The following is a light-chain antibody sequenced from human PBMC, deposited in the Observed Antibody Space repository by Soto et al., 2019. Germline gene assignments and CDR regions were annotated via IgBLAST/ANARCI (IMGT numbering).Light chain of an antibody. CDR3: EPYTNPTRW. CDR1: QSVSSD. V-gene: IGKV3-15*01. CDR2: GAS. J-gene: IGKJ1*01. Sequence: EIVLTQSPGPLSLSPGERATLSCRASQSVSSDLAWYHQKPGQAPRLLIYGASTRATGIPARFSGSGSGTEFTLTSNSLQSEDFAVYNCEPYTNPTRWFAQGTKVDIK.